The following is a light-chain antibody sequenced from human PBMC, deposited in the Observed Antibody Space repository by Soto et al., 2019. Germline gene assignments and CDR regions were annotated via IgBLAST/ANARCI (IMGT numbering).Light chain of an antibody. J-gene: IGKJ4*01. CDR2: TAS. Sequence: DIQMTQSPSSVSASVGDRVTITCRASQDINNYLAWYQQKPGKAPNLLIYTASSLQSGVPSKFSGSGSGTDFTLTISSLQPEDFATYYCQQTNSVPLTFGGGTKVEIK. CDR3: QQTNSVPLT. CDR1: QDINNY. V-gene: IGKV1-12*01.